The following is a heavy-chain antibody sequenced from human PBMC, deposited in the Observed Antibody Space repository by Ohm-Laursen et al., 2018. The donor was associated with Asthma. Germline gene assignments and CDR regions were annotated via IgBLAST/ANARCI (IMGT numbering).Heavy chain of an antibody. CDR2: GGSYYDGGLK. V-gene: IGHV3-30*03. D-gene: IGHD3-3*01. CDR3: ARDVMEWYLPAFDF. J-gene: IGHJ4*02. CDR1: GFTFSIYS. Sequence: SLRLSCAASGFTFSIYSMNWVRQAPGKGLEWVAVGGSYYDGGLKYYADSVNGRFTVSRDDSKNTLYLQMNSLRPDDTAVYYCARDVMEWYLPAFDFWGQGTLVTVSS.